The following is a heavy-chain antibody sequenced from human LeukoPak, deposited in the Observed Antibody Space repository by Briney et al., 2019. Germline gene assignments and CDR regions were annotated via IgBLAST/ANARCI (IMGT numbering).Heavy chain of an antibody. J-gene: IGHJ5*02. V-gene: IGHV4-4*07. CDR3: ARDSGTTGEVKFDP. CDR2: IFISEST. Sequence: SETLSLTCTVSGGSITSYYWSWVRQPAGKGLEWIGRIFISESTNYNPSLKSRVTMSVDTSKNQFSLKLSSVTAADTAVYYCARDSGTTGEVKFDPWGQGTLVTVSS. CDR1: GGSITSYY. D-gene: IGHD3-10*01.